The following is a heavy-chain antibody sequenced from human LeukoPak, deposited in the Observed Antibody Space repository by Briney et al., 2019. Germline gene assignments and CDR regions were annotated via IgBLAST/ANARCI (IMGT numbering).Heavy chain of an antibody. CDR1: GGSISGYY. CDR2: IYYSGCT. CDR3: ARDGFSGAAFDI. J-gene: IGHJ3*02. Sequence: PSETPSLTCTVSGGSISGYYWSWIRQPPGKGLEWIGYIYYSGCTSYNPSLKSRVTISVDTSKNQFSLKLSSVTAADTAVYYCARDGFSGAAFDIWGQGTMVTVSS. V-gene: IGHV4-59*01. D-gene: IGHD3-10*01.